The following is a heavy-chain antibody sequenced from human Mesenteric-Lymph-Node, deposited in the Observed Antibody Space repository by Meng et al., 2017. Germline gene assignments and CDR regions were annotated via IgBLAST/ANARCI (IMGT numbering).Heavy chain of an antibody. CDR1: GFTFSSYA. V-gene: IGHV3-30*04. D-gene: IGHD3-10*01. CDR2: ISYDGSNK. CDR3: ASREGTMVRGVISS. J-gene: IGHJ5*02. Sequence: GGSLRLSCAASGFTFSSYAMHWVRQAPGKGLEWVAVISYDGSNKYYADSVKGRFTISRDNSKNTLYLQMNSLRAEDTAVYYCASREGTMVRGVISSWGQGTLVTVSS.